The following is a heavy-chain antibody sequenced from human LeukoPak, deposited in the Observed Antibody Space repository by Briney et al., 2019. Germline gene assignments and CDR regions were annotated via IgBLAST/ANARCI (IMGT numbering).Heavy chain of an antibody. J-gene: IGHJ4*02. CDR3: ARESGYNFY. CDR2: IFYSGST. CDR1: GASISNYY. Sequence: PSETLSLTCTVSGASISNYYWSWIRQPPGKGLEWIGHIFYSGSTNYNPSLKSRVTISVGTSKNHFSLKLSSVTAADTAVYYCARESGYNFYWGQGTLVTVSS. D-gene: IGHD5-24*01. V-gene: IGHV4-59*01.